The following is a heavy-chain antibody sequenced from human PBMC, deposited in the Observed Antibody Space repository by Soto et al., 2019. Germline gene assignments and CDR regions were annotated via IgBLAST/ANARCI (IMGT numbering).Heavy chain of an antibody. V-gene: IGHV1-69*02. CDR1: GGTFSSYT. CDR2: IIPILGIA. Sequence: SVKVSCKASGGTFSSYTISWVRQAPGQGLEWMGRIIPILGIANYVQKFQGRVTSTAEKSTSTAYMELSSRRPGDTAVDYFARFVKPNINSFYIWGQGTMVTVSS. CDR3: ARFVKPNINSFYI. D-gene: IGHD2-15*01. J-gene: IGHJ3*02.